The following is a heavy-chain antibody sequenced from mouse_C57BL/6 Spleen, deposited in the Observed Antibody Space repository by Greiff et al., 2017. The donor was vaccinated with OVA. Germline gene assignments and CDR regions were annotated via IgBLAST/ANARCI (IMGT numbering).Heavy chain of an antibody. CDR3: ARSGDCGSFAY. CDR2: IYPGDGDT. CDR1: GYAFSSSW. Sequence: QVQLKESGPELVKPGASVKISCKASGYAFSSSWMNWVKQRPGKGLEWIGRIYPGDGDTNYNGKFKGKATLTADRSSSTAYMQLSSLTSEDSAVYFCARSGDCGSFAYWGQGTLVTVSA. J-gene: IGHJ3*01. D-gene: IGHD1-1*01. V-gene: IGHV1-82*01.